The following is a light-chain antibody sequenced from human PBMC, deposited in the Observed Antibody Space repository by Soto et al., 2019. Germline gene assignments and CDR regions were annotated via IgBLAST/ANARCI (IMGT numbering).Light chain of an antibody. Sequence: QSALTQPPSASGSPGQSVTISCIGTSSDVGRYNYVSWYQHHPGKAPKLIIYEVSNRPSGVSNRFSGSKSGSTASLTISGLQAEDEADYHCTSYTRDTALVFGTGTKVTVL. CDR1: SSDVGRYNY. CDR3: TSYTRDTALV. CDR2: EVS. V-gene: IGLV2-14*01. J-gene: IGLJ1*01.